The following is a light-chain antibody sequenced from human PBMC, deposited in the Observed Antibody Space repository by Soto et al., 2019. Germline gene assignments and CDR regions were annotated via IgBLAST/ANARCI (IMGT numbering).Light chain of an antibody. CDR3: QHYVHSPT. J-gene: IGKJ1*01. CDR2: GAS. Sequence: EIVLTQFPGSLSLSPGERATLSCRASQTVSNNFLAWYQQKPGQAPRLLIYGASTGATGIPARFSGSGSGTDFTPTISRLEPEEFAVYSCQHYVHSPTFGQGTKVEIK. V-gene: IGKV3-20*01. CDR1: QTVSNNF.